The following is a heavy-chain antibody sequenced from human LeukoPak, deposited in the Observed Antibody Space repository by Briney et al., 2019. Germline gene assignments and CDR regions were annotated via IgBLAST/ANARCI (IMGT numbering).Heavy chain of an antibody. V-gene: IGHV1-2*02. J-gene: IGHJ5*02. Sequence: ASVKVSCKASGYTFTGYYMHWVRQAPGQGLEWMGWINPNSGGTNYAQKFQGRVTMTRDTSISTAYMELSRLRSDDTAVYYCARVIVSRATIRWFDPWGQGTLVTVSS. CDR2: INPNSGGT. D-gene: IGHD5-12*01. CDR3: ARVIVSRATIRWFDP. CDR1: GYTFTGYY.